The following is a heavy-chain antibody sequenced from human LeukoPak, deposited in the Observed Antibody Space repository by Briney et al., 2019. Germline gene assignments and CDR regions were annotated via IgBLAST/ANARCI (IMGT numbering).Heavy chain of an antibody. CDR2: INHSGST. Sequence: SETLSLTCAVYGGSFSGYYWSWIRQPPGKGLEWIGEINHSGSTNYNPSLKSRVTISVDTSKNQFSLKLSSVTAADTAVYYCARYPSIAARPHFDYWGQGTLVTVSS. CDR1: GGSFSGYY. D-gene: IGHD6-6*01. J-gene: IGHJ4*02. V-gene: IGHV4-34*01. CDR3: ARYPSIAARPHFDY.